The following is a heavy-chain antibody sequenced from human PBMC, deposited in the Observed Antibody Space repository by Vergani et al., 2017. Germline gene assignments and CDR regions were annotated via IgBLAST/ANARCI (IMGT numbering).Heavy chain of an antibody. V-gene: IGHV1-58*02. Sequence: QMQLVQSGPEVKKPGTSVKVSCKASGFTFTSSAMQWVRQARGQRLEWIGWIVVGSGNTNYAQKFQERVTITRDMSTSTAYMELSSLRSEDTAVYYCAAELSDYGSAIHYYGMDVWGQGTTVSVSS. CDR1: GFTFTSSA. CDR2: IVVGSGNT. CDR3: AAELSDYGSAIHYYGMDV. J-gene: IGHJ6*02. D-gene: IGHD3-10*01.